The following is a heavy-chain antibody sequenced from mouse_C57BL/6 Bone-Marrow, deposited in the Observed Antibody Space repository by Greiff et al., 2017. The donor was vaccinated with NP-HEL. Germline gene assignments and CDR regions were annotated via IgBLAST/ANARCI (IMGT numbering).Heavy chain of an antibody. CDR3: ARQDGYYEEYFDY. D-gene: IGHD2-3*01. V-gene: IGHV5-12*01. CDR2: ISNGGGST. CDR1: GFTFSDYY. Sequence: EVNVVESGGGLVQPGGSLKLSCAASGFTFSDYYMYWVRQTPEKRLEWVAYISNGGGSTYYPDTVKGRFTISRDNAKNTLYLQMSRLKSEDTAMYYCARQDGYYEEYFDYWGQGTTLTVSS. J-gene: IGHJ2*01.